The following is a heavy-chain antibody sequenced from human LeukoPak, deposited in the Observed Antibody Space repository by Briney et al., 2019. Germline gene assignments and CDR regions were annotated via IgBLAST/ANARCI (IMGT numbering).Heavy chain of an antibody. D-gene: IGHD2-15*01. CDR3: ARGLMGYWYLNWFDP. CDR2: VNHSGST. J-gene: IGHJ5*02. Sequence: RSSETLSLTCAVYGGSFSGYYWSWIRQPPGKGLEWIGEVNHSGSTNYNPSLKSRVTISVDTSKNQFSLKLSSVTAADTAVYYCARGLMGYWYLNWFDPWGQGTLVTVSS. CDR1: GGSFSGYY. V-gene: IGHV4-34*01.